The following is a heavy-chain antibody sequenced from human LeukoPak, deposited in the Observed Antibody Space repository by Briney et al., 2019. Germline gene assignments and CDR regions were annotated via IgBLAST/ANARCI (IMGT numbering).Heavy chain of an antibody. CDR3: ARHSSGWYGTYFDY. D-gene: IGHD6-19*01. CDR2: ISSSGSTI. Sequence: GGSLRLSCAASGFTFSSFEMTWVRQAPGKGLEWVSYISSSGSTIYYADSVKGRFTISRDNAKNSLYLQMNSLRAEDTAVYYCARHSSGWYGTYFDYWGQGTLVTVSS. CDR1: GFTFSSFE. J-gene: IGHJ4*02. V-gene: IGHV3-48*03.